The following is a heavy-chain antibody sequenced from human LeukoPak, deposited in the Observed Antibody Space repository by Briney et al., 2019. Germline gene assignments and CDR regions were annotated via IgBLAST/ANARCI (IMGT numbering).Heavy chain of an antibody. CDR2: ISHDGGNK. D-gene: IGHD3-3*01. CDR3: AKPRGGYYFDY. Sequence: PGTSLRLSCAASGFTFSVYGMHWVRQGPSKGLEWVALISHDGGNKNYTDSVKGRFTISRDNSKNTVYLQMNSLRPEDTAVYYCAKPRGGYYFDYWGQGTLVTVSS. J-gene: IGHJ4*02. CDR1: GFTFSVYG. V-gene: IGHV3-30*18.